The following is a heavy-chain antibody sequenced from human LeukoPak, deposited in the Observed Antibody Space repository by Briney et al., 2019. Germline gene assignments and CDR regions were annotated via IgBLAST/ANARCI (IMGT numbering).Heavy chain of an antibody. J-gene: IGHJ4*02. CDR1: GFTFSAYA. CDR3: AKDLGHCGGDCWRFDY. D-gene: IGHD2-21*02. CDR2: ISYDGSDK. Sequence: PGGSLRLSCAASGFTFSAYAMHWVRQAPGKGLEWVAVISYDGSDKYYADSVKGRFTISRDNSKNTVYLQMNSLRADDTSVYYCAKDLGHCGGDCWRFDYWGQGTLVTVSS. V-gene: IGHV3-30*04.